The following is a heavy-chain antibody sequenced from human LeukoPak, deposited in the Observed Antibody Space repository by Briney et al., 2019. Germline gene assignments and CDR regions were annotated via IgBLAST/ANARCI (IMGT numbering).Heavy chain of an antibody. CDR2: INHSGST. CDR1: GGSFSGYY. V-gene: IGHV4-34*01. Sequence: PSETLSLTCAVYGGSFSGYYWSWIRQPPGKGLEWIGEINHSGSTNYNPSLKSRVTISVVTSKNQFSLKLSSVTAADTAVYYCARKRGYYTPHDYWGQGTLVTVSS. CDR3: ARKRGYYTPHDY. J-gene: IGHJ4*02. D-gene: IGHD3-3*01.